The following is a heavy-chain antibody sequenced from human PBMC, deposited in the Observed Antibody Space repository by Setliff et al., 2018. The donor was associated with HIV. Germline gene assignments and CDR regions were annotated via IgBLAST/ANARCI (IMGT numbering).Heavy chain of an antibody. D-gene: IGHD3-3*01. J-gene: IGHJ5*02. CDR3: ARGGAYYDFWSGWRNWFDP. Sequence: SETLSLTCSVSGGSISTTNYYWGWVRQPPGKGLEWIGIIYYRGSAYYDLSLKSRVTLSVDTSKNSFSLNLTSVTAADTAVYFCARGGAYYDFWSGWRNWFDPWGQGSL. CDR2: IYYRGSA. CDR1: GGSISTTNYY. V-gene: IGHV4-39*07.